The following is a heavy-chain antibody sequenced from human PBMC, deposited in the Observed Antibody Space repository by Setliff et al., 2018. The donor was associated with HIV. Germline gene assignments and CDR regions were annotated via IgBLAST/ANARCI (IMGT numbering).Heavy chain of an antibody. J-gene: IGHJ4*02. CDR1: GGSSSSYY. Sequence: SETLSLTCTVSGGSSSSYYWSWIRQPAGKGLEWIGRIYTSGSTNYNPSLKSRVTMSVDTSKNQFSLKLRSVTAADTAVYYCARDGFWSGYIDYWGRGTLVTVSS. CDR2: IYTSGST. CDR3: ARDGFWSGYIDY. D-gene: IGHD3-3*01. V-gene: IGHV4-4*07.